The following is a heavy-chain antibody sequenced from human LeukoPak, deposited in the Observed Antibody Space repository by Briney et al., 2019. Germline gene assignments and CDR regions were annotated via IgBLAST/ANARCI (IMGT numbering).Heavy chain of an antibody. CDR2: IKSDGSST. CDR3: ARDVDSQGYFHY. CDR1: GFTFSNYW. Sequence: GGSLRLSCAASGFTFSNYWMHWVRQAPGKGLVWVSRIKSDGSSTNYADSVKGRFTISRDNAKNTLFLQMNSLRAEDTAVYYCARDVDSQGYFHYWGQGTLVTVSS. V-gene: IGHV3-74*01. D-gene: IGHD3-9*01. J-gene: IGHJ4*02.